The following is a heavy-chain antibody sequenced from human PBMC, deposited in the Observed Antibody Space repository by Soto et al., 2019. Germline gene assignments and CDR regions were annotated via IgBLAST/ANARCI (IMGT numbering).Heavy chain of an antibody. CDR2: MYSGGGT. Sequence: GGSLRLSCAASGFSVNNYMSWVRQAPGKGLEWVSVMYSGGGTWYTDSVKGRFTISRDNSKNTLYLQMNSLRAEDTALYYCASAPSALYDYWGQGALVTVSS. D-gene: IGHD3-16*01. J-gene: IGHJ4*02. CDR3: ASAPSALYDY. V-gene: IGHV3-53*01. CDR1: GFSVNNY.